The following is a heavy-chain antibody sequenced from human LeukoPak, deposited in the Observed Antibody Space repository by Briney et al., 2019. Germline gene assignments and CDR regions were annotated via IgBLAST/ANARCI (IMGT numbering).Heavy chain of an antibody. CDR3: ARGPGDYDSRHLYY. CDR2: IYHSGRT. Sequence: PSETLSLNCTVSGDSISSGGYYWSSSRQHPGKGLERIGYIYHSGRTHYNQSLKSRITNTVETSENQFALKLSSVPAAVLAGDSLARGPGDYDSRHLYYWGEGSPVTVSS. J-gene: IGHJ4*02. V-gene: IGHV4-31*03. D-gene: IGHD3-22*01. CDR1: GDSISSGGYY.